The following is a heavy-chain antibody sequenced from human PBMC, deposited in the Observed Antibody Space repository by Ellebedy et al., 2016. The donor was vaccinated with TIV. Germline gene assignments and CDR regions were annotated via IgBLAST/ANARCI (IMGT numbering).Heavy chain of an antibody. Sequence: GGSLRLXXAASGFTFSSYAMSWVRQAPGKGLEWVSTISDSGDSTYYADSVKGRFTISRDNSKNTLYLQMHSLRAEDTALYYCAKADLVVVVAAIDYWGQGILVTVSS. V-gene: IGHV3-23*01. D-gene: IGHD2-15*01. CDR2: ISDSGDST. J-gene: IGHJ4*02. CDR3: AKADLVVVVAAIDY. CDR1: GFTFSSYA.